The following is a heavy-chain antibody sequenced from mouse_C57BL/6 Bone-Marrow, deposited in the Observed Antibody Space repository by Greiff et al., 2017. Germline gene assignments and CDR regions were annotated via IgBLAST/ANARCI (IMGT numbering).Heavy chain of an antibody. Sequence: QVQLMESGPGLVQPSQSLSITCTVSGFSLTSYGVHWVRQSPGKGLEWLGVIWRGGSTDYNAAFMSRLSITKDNSKSQVFFKMNSLQADDTAIYYCAKKGDWEKDAMDYWGQGTSVTVSS. CDR1: GFSLTSYG. J-gene: IGHJ4*01. V-gene: IGHV2-5*01. CDR3: AKKGDWEKDAMDY. CDR2: IWRGGST. D-gene: IGHD4-1*01.